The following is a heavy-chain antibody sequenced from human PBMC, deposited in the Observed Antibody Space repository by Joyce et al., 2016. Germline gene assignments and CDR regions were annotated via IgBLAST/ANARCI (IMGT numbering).Heavy chain of an antibody. CDR2: INNSGVT. CDR1: GGPFRGFF. CDR3: ARSQWLAPLMY. D-gene: IGHD6-19*01. Sequence: QVQLQQWGAGLLKPSETLSLTCAVSGGPFRGFFLTWVRQPPGKGLEWIGDINNSGVTNYNPSIKTRVTFSVDTSKNQFSLKLTSLSAADTAVYYCARSQWLAPLMYWGQGTPVTVSS. J-gene: IGHJ4*02. V-gene: IGHV4-34*01.